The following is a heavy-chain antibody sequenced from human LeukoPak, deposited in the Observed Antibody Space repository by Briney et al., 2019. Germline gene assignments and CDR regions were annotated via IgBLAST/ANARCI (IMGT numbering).Heavy chain of an antibody. J-gene: IGHJ4*02. D-gene: IGHD2-2*01. CDR3: ARGGSTSWVGSFDY. CDR2: ISAYNGIT. V-gene: IGHV1-18*01. Sequence: ASVKVSCKGSGYTFITSAITWVRQAPGQGLEWMGWISAYNGITNYAGKLQGRVTMTTDTSTNTAYMELWSLTSDDTAVYYCARGGSTSWVGSFDYWGQGTLVTVSP. CDR1: GYTFITSA.